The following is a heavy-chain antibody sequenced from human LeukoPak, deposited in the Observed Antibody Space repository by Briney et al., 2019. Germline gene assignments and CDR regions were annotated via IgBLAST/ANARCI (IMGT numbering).Heavy chain of an antibody. Sequence: VGSLRLSCAASGFTFSSYSMNWVRQAPGKGLEWVSSISSSSSYIYYADSVKGRFTISRDNAKNSLYLQMNSLRAEDTAVYYCAARRIVGASSFDYWGQGTLVTVSS. D-gene: IGHD1-26*01. CDR1: GFTFSSYS. CDR2: ISSSSSYI. CDR3: AARRIVGASSFDY. V-gene: IGHV3-21*01. J-gene: IGHJ4*02.